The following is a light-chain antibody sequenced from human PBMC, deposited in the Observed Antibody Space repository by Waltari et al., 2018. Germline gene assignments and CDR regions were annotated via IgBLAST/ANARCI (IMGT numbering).Light chain of an antibody. CDR1: QSVLYFSNNKNY. V-gene: IGKV4-1*01. Sequence: DIVMTQSPDSLAVSLGERAPLNCKSSQSVLYFSNNKNYLSWYQQKPGQPPKLLIYWASTRESGVPDRFSGSGSGTDFTLTISSLQAEDVAVYYCQQYYTTPRTFGQGTKVEIQ. J-gene: IGKJ1*01. CDR2: WAS. CDR3: QQYYTTPRT.